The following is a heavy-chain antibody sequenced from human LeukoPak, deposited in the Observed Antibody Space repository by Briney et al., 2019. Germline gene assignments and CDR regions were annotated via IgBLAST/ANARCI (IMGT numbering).Heavy chain of an antibody. CDR1: RFTLSSYS. CDR2: ISSSSSTI. CDR3: ARGMRDGYSSAFDI. D-gene: IGHD5-24*01. Sequence: GGSLRLSCAASRFTLSSYSMNWVRPAPGEGLEWVSYISSSSSTIYYADSVKGRFTISRDNAKNSLYLQMNSLRAEDTAVYYCARGMRDGYSSAFDIWVQGTMVTVSS. V-gene: IGHV3-48*01. J-gene: IGHJ3*02.